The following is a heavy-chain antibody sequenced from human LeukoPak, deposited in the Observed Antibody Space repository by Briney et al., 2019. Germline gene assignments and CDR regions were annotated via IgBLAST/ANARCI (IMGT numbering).Heavy chain of an antibody. CDR2: ISGSGGST. V-gene: IGHV3-23*01. CDR1: GFTFSSYT. J-gene: IGHJ4*02. Sequence: GGSLRLSCAASGFTFSSYTMHWVRPAPGKGLEWVSAISGSGGSTYYADSVKGRFTISRDDSKNTLYLQMNTLRAEDTAVYYCAKDYPLDYWGQGALVTVSS. CDR3: AKDYPLDY.